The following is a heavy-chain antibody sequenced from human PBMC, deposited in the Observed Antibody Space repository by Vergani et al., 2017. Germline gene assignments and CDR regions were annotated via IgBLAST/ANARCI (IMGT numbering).Heavy chain of an antibody. Sequence: QVQLQESGPGLVKPSETLSLTCAVSGYSISSGYYWSWIRQPPGKGLEWIGEINHSGSTNYNPSLKSRVTISVDTSKNQFSLKLSSVTAADTAVYYCARGRIVGACHFDYWGQGTLVTVSS. D-gene: IGHD1-26*01. J-gene: IGHJ4*02. CDR3: ARGRIVGACHFDY. CDR2: INHSGST. V-gene: IGHV4-38-2*01. CDR1: GYSISSGYY.